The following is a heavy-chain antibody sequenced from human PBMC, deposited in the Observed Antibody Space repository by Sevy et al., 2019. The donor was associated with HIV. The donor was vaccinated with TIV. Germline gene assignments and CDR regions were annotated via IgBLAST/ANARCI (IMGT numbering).Heavy chain of an antibody. J-gene: IGHJ6*02. CDR1: GFTFSSYS. Sequence: GGSLRLSCAASGFTFSSYSMNWVRQAPGKGLEWVSYISSSSSTIYYADSVKGRFTISRDNAKNSLYLQMNSLRAEDTGVYYCARGDSGSYWGGFMFPNSYYYYYGMDVWGQGTTVTVSS. CDR3: ARGDSGSYWGGFMFPNSYYYYYGMDV. D-gene: IGHD1-26*01. V-gene: IGHV3-48*01. CDR2: ISSSSSTI.